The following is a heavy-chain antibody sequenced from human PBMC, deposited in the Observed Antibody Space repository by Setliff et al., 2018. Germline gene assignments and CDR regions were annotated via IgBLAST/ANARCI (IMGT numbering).Heavy chain of an antibody. J-gene: IGHJ2*01. CDR3: ARLRKSTPHWYFDL. V-gene: IGHV4-59*02. Sequence: SETLSLTCTVSGGSVRGYYWSWIRQPPGKGLEWIGYMYYSGDTNYNPSLKSRVTISVDTSKNQFSLKLSSVTAADTAVYYCARLRKSTPHWYFDLWGRGTLVTVSS. CDR1: GGSVRGYY. CDR2: MYYSGDT.